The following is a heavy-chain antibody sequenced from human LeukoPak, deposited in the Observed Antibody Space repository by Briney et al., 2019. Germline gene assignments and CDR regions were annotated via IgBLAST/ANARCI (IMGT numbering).Heavy chain of an antibody. CDR2: IWYDGSNK. CDR1: GFTFSSYG. J-gene: IGHJ5*02. Sequence: GSLRLSCAASGFTFSSYGMHWVRQAPGKGLEWVAVIWYDGSNKYYADSVKGRFTISRDNSKNTLYLQMNSLRAEDTAVYYCAKDGSNDFGFDPWGQGTLVTVSS. D-gene: IGHD3-3*01. CDR3: AKDGSNDFGFDP. V-gene: IGHV3-33*06.